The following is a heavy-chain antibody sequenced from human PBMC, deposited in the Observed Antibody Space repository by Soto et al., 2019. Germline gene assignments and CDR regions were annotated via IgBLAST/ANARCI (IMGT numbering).Heavy chain of an antibody. D-gene: IGHD1-26*01. V-gene: IGHV3-33*01. Sequence: GGSLRLSCAASGFTFSSYGMHWVRQAPGKGLEWVAVIWYDGSNKYYADSVKGRFTISRDNSKNTLYLQMNSLRAEDTAVYYCARDIMMEWELLGFDYWGQGTLVTVSS. CDR1: GFTFSSYG. CDR3: ARDIMMEWELLGFDY. J-gene: IGHJ4*02. CDR2: IWYDGSNK.